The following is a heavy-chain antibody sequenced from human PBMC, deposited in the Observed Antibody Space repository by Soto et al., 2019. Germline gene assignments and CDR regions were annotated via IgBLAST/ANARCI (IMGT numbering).Heavy chain of an antibody. J-gene: IGHJ6*02. CDR2: ISAYNGNT. V-gene: IGHV1-18*01. CDR3: ARDRGIAAADKDYYYYGMDV. CDR1: GYTFTSYG. Sequence: GASVKVSCKASGYTFTSYGISWVRQAPGQGLEWMGWISAYNGNTDYAQKLQGRVTMTTDTSTSTAYMKLRSLRSDDTAVYYCARDRGIAAADKDYYYYGMDVWGQGTTVTVSS. D-gene: IGHD6-13*01.